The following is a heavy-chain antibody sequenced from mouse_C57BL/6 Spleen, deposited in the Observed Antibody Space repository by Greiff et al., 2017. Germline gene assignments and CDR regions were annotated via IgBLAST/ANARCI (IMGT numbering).Heavy chain of an antibody. CDR2: IYPGSGST. V-gene: IGHV1-55*01. CDR1: GYTFTSYW. D-gene: IGHD3-1*01. J-gene: IGHJ3*01. Sequence: VQLQQPGAELVKPGASVKMSCKASGYTFTSYWITWVKQRPGQGLAWIGDIYPGSGSTNYNEKFKSKATLTVDTSSSTAYMQLSSLTSEDSAVYYCAREGTVGRAPFAYWGQGTLVTVSA. CDR3: AREGTVGRAPFAY.